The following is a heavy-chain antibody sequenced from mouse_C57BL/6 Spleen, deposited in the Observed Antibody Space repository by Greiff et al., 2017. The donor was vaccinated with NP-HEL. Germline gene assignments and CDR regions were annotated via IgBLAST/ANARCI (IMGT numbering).Heavy chain of an antibody. J-gene: IGHJ1*03. D-gene: IGHD4-1*01. CDR3: ARGTGTYRYFDV. V-gene: IGHV1-64*01. CDR2: IHPNSGST. Sequence: QVQLQQPGAELVKPGASVKLSCTASGYTFTSYWMHWVKQRPGQGLEWIGMIHPNSGSTNYNEKFKSKATLTVDKSSSTAYMQLSSLTSEDSAVYYCARGTGTYRYFDVWGTGTTVTVSS. CDR1: GYTFTSYW.